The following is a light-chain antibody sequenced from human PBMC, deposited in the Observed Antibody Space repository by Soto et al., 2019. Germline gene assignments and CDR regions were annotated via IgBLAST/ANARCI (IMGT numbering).Light chain of an antibody. CDR2: RND. Sequence: VLTQTPSASGTPGQSVTISCSGSNSNMGRNYVYWYQQVPGTAPKLLMYRNDVRPSGVPDRFTGSKSGTSASLAISGLRSEDEADYYCAVWDNSLNGVDFGGATKVTAL. J-gene: IGLJ2*01. CDR1: NSNMGRNY. V-gene: IGLV1-47*01. CDR3: AVWDNSLNGVD.